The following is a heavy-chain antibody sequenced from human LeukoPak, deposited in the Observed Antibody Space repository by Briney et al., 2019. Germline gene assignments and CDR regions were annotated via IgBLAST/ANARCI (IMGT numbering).Heavy chain of an antibody. CDR3: ARLEGGHYYDSSGYSQY. D-gene: IGHD3-22*01. Sequence: GESLKISCQGSGYSFTSYWIGWVRQMPGKGLEWMGIIYPGDSDTRYSPSFQGQVSISADKSISTAYLQWSSLKASDTAMYYCARLEGGHYYDSSGYSQYWGQGTLVTVSS. CDR2: IYPGDSDT. J-gene: IGHJ4*02. CDR1: GYSFTSYW. V-gene: IGHV5-51*01.